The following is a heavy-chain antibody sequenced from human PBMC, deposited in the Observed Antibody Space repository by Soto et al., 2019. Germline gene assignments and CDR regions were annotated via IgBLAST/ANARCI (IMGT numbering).Heavy chain of an antibody. CDR2: IIPMYGTA. V-gene: IGHV1-69*08. J-gene: IGHJ4*02. CDR3: STTKYCDYDLGRGSI. Sequence: QVQLVQSGAEVKKPGSSVKVSCKASGGTFNSYTITWVRQAPGQGLEWMGRIIPMYGTANYAQSLLGRVMITADSSTSTAYMELSSLTSEDTAVYYCSTTKYCDYDLGRGSIWGQGTLGTVSS. CDR1: GGTFNSYT. D-gene: IGHD3-16*01.